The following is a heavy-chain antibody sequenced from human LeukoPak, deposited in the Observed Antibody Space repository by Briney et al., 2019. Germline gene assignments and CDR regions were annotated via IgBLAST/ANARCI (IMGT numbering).Heavy chain of an antibody. D-gene: IGHD3-9*01. CDR1: GPSISSSSYC. J-gene: IGHJ4*02. V-gene: IGHV4-39*01. CDR3: ASHDIHDILTVDY. CDR2: IYSSGST. Sequence: PSQTLSLTCTVPGPSISSSSYCWGWVRQPPGKGLEWIGSIYSSGSTYYHPSLKSPLTISVDTSKNSFSMKLSSVTAADTAVYYCASHDIHDILTVDYWGQGTLVTVYS.